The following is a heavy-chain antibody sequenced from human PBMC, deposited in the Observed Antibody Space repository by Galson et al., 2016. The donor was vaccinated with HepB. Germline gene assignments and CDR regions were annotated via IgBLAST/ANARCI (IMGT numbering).Heavy chain of an antibody. J-gene: IGHJ5*01. V-gene: IGHV4-4*02. CDR1: GGSIGNSYW. CDR2: IYHSGST. CDR3: ATGPPPKRLDS. Sequence: ETLSLTCDVSGGSIGNSYWWSWVRQPLGKGLEWIGEIYHSGSTNYNPSLQSRVTISVDKSKNQFSLNLSPVTAADTAVYYCATGPPPKRLDSWGQGILVTVAS.